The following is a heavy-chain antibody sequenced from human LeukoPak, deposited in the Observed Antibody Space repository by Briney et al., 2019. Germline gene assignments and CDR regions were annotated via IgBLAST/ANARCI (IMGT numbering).Heavy chain of an antibody. CDR3: CPGGYDAFDI. CDR2: ITGSGDGT. J-gene: IGHJ3*02. V-gene: IGHV3-23*01. CDR1: AFTFTNYAFRSYA. D-gene: IGHD5-12*01. Sequence: PGGSLTLSCAASAFTFTNYAFRSYAMSWVRQAPGKGLEWVSSITGSGDGTFYADSVKGRFTISRDNAKNSLYLQMNSLRAEDTAVYYCCPGGYDAFDIWGQGTMVTVSS.